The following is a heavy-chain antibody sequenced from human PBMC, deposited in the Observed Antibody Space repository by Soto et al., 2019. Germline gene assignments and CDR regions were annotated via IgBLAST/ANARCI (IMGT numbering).Heavy chain of an antibody. CDR1: GGSLTKYY. J-gene: IGHJ4*02. V-gene: IGHV4-4*07. Sequence: QVQLQESGPGLVKPSETLSLTCTVSGGSLTKYYWSWIRQPAGKGLEWIGRISTSGNVVSKASLRSRLTMSVDTSKRQVSLGLTSGTAAGTAVYYWARDNNDFWSLYPLAFDYWGQGALVTVSS. D-gene: IGHD3-3*01. CDR2: ISTSGNV. CDR3: ARDNNDFWSLYPLAFDY.